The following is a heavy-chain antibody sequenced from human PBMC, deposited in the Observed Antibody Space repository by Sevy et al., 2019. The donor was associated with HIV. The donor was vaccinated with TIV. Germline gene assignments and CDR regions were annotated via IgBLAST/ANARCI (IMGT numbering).Heavy chain of an antibody. CDR1: GFTFSSYG. Sequence: GGSLRLSCAASGFTFSSYGMHWVRQAPGKGLEWVAFIRYDGSNKYYADSVKGRFTISRDNSKNTLYLQMNSLRAEGTAVYYCAKDLHIVATHAYWFDPWGQGTLVTVSS. CDR2: IRYDGSNK. CDR3: AKDLHIVATHAYWFDP. D-gene: IGHD5-12*01. V-gene: IGHV3-30*02. J-gene: IGHJ5*02.